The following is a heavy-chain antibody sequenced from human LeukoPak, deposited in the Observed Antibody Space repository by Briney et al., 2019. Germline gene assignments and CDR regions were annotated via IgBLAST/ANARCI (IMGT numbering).Heavy chain of an antibody. CDR3: ARDQKGYDFWSGFSWGWFDP. CDR1: GFTFDDYA. Sequence: GGSLRLSCAASGFTFDDYAMHWVRQAPGKGLEWVSGISWNSGSIGYADSVKGRFTISRDNAKNSLYLQMNSLRAEDTAVYYCARDQKGYDFWSGFSWGWFDPWGQGTLVTVSS. D-gene: IGHD3-3*01. V-gene: IGHV3-9*01. J-gene: IGHJ5*02. CDR2: ISWNSGSI.